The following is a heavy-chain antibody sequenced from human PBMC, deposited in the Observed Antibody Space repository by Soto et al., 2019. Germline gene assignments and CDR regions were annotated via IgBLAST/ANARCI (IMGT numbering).Heavy chain of an antibody. D-gene: IGHD2-15*01. J-gene: IGHJ4*02. Sequence: GGSLRLSCAASGCTFSRYSFNWGRQAPGKGLEWVSSISGDVLYISYADSVKGRFTISRDNAKTSLYLQMNSLRVEDTAVYYCARENFHRRSWPLDSCGPGTLVTVSS. CDR2: ISGDVLYI. CDR3: ARENFHRRSWPLDS. V-gene: IGHV3-21*01. CDR1: GCTFSRYS.